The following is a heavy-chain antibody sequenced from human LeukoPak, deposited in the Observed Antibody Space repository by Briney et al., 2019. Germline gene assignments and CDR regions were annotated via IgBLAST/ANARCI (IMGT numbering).Heavy chain of an antibody. CDR1: GYTFTSYD. Sequence: ASVKVSCKASGYTFTSYDINWVRQATGQGLEWMGWVNPNSGNTGYAQKFQGRVTMTRNTSISKAYMELSSLRSEDTAVYYCARGPSPAFTIFGVVTRYYGMDVWGQGTTATVSS. J-gene: IGHJ6*02. CDR2: VNPNSGNT. V-gene: IGHV1-8*01. CDR3: ARGPSPAFTIFGVVTRYYGMDV. D-gene: IGHD3-3*01.